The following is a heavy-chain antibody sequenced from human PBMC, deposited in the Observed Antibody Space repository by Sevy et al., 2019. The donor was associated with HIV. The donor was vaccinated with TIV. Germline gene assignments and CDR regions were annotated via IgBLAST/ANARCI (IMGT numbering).Heavy chain of an antibody. D-gene: IGHD6-6*01. CDR3: ARDGVAARPSNLFDY. J-gene: IGHJ4*02. V-gene: IGHV3-30-3*01. Sequence: GGSLRLSCAASGFTFSSYARHWVRQAPGKGLEWVAVISYDGSNKYYADSVKGRFTISRDNSKNTLYLQMNSLRAEDTAVYYCARDGVAARPSNLFDYWGQGTLVTVSS. CDR2: ISYDGSNK. CDR1: GFTFSSYA.